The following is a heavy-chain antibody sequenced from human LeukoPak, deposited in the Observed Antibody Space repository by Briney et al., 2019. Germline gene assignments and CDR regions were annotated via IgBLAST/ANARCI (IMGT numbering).Heavy chain of an antibody. V-gene: IGHV1-24*01. CDR3: LTRTTVGSDAFDV. Sequence: GASVKVSCKVYGYTLTELSIHWVRRAPGKGLEWMGGFDPEDGETIYAQNFLGRGTMTEDTSTGTAYMELSSLRSEDTAVYYCLTRTTVGSDAFDVWGQGTMVTVSS. CDR2: FDPEDGET. J-gene: IGHJ3*01. CDR1: GYTLTELS. D-gene: IGHD4-23*01.